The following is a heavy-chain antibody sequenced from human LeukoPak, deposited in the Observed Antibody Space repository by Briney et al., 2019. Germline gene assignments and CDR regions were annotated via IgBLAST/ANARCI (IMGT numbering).Heavy chain of an antibody. CDR1: GFTFSSYE. D-gene: IGHD3-3*01. CDR3: ARGAWSGSYLGAFDI. J-gene: IGHJ3*02. Sequence: PGGSLRLSCAASGFTFSSYEMNWVRQAPGKGLEWVSYIRSSGNTIYYADSVKGRFTISRDNAKNSLYLQMNSLRAEDTAVYYCARGAWSGSYLGAFDIWGQGTMATVSS. V-gene: IGHV3-48*03. CDR2: IRSSGNTI.